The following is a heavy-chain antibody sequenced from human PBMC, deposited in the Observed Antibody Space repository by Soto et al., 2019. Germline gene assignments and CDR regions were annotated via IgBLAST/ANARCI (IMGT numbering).Heavy chain of an antibody. Sequence: QVQLQQWGAGLLKPSETLSLNCAVTGGSLRGYYWSWIRQPPGKGLEWIGEAKDGGHSNYSPSLRGRVTISSDTSNNQFSLRLNSVTAADTGVYYCARGQEGVVATHWDQGSLVTVSS. V-gene: IGHV4-34*01. CDR1: GGSLRGYY. D-gene: IGHD5-12*01. CDR3: ARGQEGVVATH. J-gene: IGHJ4*02. CDR2: AKDGGHS.